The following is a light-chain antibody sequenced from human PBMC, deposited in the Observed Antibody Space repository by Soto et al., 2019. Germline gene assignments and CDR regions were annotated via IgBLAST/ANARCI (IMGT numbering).Light chain of an antibody. Sequence: QSALTQPPSASWSPGQSVTISCTGTSSDVGGYNYVSWYQQHPGKAPKLMIYEVSKRPSGVPDRFSGSKSGNTASLTVSGLQAEDEADYYCSSYAGSNNVVFGGVTKLTVL. V-gene: IGLV2-8*01. CDR3: SSYAGSNNVV. J-gene: IGLJ2*01. CDR1: SSDVGGYNY. CDR2: EVS.